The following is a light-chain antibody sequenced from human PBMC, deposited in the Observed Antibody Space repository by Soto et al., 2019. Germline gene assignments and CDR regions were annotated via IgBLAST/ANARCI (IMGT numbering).Light chain of an antibody. J-gene: IGKJ3*01. CDR1: QSVSSSY. Sequence: EIVLTQSPGTLSLSPGERATLSCRASQSVSSSYLAWYQQKPGQAPRLLIYGASSRATGIPDRFSGSVSGTDFTLTISRLEPEGFAVYYCQQYGSSPFTFGPGTKVDIK. V-gene: IGKV3-20*01. CDR2: GAS. CDR3: QQYGSSPFT.